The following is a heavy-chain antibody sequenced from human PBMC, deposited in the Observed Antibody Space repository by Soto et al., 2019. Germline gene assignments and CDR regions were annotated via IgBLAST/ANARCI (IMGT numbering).Heavy chain of an antibody. CDR3: ARDNWNTV. V-gene: IGHV3-74*01. CDR2: VNGDGSST. Sequence: GGSLRLSCAASGFTFSNYWMHWVRQAPGKGLVWVSGVNGDGSSTFYADSVKGRFTISRDNAKNTVYLQLNSLRAEVTAVYYCARDNWNTVWGQGTMVTVSS. D-gene: IGHD1-20*01. CDR1: GFTFSNYW. J-gene: IGHJ3*01.